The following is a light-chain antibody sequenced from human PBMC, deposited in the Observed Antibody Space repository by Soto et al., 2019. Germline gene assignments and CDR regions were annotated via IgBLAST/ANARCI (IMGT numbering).Light chain of an antibody. CDR2: EVS. Sequence: QPALTQPPSVSGSPGQSVTISCTGTSSDVGSYNRVSWYQQPPGTAPKLMICEVSNRPSGVPDRFSGSKSGNTASLTISGLQAEDEADYYCSSYTSSSTYVFGTGTKVTVL. J-gene: IGLJ1*01. CDR1: SSDVGSYNR. V-gene: IGLV2-18*02. CDR3: SSYTSSSTYV.